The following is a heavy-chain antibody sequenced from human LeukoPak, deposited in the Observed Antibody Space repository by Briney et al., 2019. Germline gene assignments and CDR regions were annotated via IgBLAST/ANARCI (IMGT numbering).Heavy chain of an antibody. V-gene: IGHV3-21*01. CDR2: ISSSSSYI. Sequence: GAPRLSCAASGFTFSSYSMNWVRQAPGKGLEWVSSISSSSSYIYYADSVKGRFTISRDNAKNSLYLQMNSLRAEDTAVYYCARDSVDYYYGMDVWGQGTTVTVSS. CDR1: GFTFSSYS. J-gene: IGHJ6*02. CDR3: ARDSVDYYYGMDV. D-gene: IGHD2-15*01.